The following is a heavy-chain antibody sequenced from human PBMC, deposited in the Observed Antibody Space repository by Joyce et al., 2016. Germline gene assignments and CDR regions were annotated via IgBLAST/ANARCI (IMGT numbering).Heavy chain of an antibody. D-gene: IGHD6-25*01. CDR3: AKILTAGYSSGWFLDY. CDR2: ISYDGVYK. Sequence: QVQLVESGGGVVQPGRSLRLSCTASGLNLSNYGVHWVRQAPGKGLEWVAVISYDGVYKYYSDSVKGRFTISRDNSRDTLFLEMNSLRAEDTAVYYCAKILTAGYSSGWFLDYWGQGTLVTVSS. V-gene: IGHV3-30*18. J-gene: IGHJ4*02. CDR1: GLNLSNYG.